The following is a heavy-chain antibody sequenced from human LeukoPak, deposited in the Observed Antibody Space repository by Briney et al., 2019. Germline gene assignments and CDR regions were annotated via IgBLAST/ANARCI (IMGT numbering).Heavy chain of an antibody. J-gene: IGHJ4*02. CDR3: ARGGYRTFDY. Sequence: GGSLRLSCAASGFTFSNYWMSWVRQAPGKGLEWVANIKKDGSEKYHVDSVKGRFTISRDNAKNSLSLQMNSLRAEDSAVYYCARGGYRTFDYWGQGTLVTVSS. V-gene: IGHV3-7*04. D-gene: IGHD5-18*01. CDR1: GFTFSNYW. CDR2: IKKDGSEK.